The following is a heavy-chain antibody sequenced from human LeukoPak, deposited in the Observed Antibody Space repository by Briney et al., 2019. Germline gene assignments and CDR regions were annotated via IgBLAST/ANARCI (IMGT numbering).Heavy chain of an antibody. CDR3: AREGGITMVRGVYYYYYYMDV. CDR2: IYTSGST. V-gene: IGHV4-61*02. CDR1: GGSISSGSYY. D-gene: IGHD3-10*01. Sequence: SQTLSLTCTVSGGSISSGSYYWSWIRQPAGKGLEWIGRIYTSGSTNYTPSLKSRLTISVDTSKNQFSMKLSSVTAADTAVYYCAREGGITMVRGVYYYYYYMDVWGKGTTVTVSS. J-gene: IGHJ6*03.